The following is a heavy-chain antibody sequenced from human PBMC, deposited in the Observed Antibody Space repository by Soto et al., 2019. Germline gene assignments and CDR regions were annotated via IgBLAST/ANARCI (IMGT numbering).Heavy chain of an antibody. CDR3: ASDGYCSGGSCYSVPVFDY. V-gene: IGHV3-33*01. CDR2: IWYDGSNK. Sequence: QVQLVESGGGVVQPGRSLRLSCAASGFTFSSYGMHWVRQAPGKGLEWVAVIWYDGSNKYYADSVKGRFTISRDNSKNTMYLQMNSLRVEDTAVYYCASDGYCSGGSCYSVPVFDYWGQGTLVTVSS. J-gene: IGHJ4*02. CDR1: GFTFSSYG. D-gene: IGHD2-15*01.